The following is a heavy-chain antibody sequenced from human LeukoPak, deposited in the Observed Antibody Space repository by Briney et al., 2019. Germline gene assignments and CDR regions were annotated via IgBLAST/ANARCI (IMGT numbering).Heavy chain of an antibody. CDR3: ARGSRYSSGWSRTKFDY. V-gene: IGHV1-2*02. Sequence: ASVKVSCKASGYTFTGYYIHWVRQAPGQGLEWMGWINPNSGGTNYVQKFQGRVTMTRDTSISTAYMELSRLRSDDTAVYYCARGSRYSSGWSRTKFDYWGQGTLVTVSS. D-gene: IGHD6-19*01. J-gene: IGHJ4*02. CDR2: INPNSGGT. CDR1: GYTFTGYY.